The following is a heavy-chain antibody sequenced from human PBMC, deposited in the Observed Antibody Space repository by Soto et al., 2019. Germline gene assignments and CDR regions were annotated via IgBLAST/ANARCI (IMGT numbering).Heavy chain of an antibody. J-gene: IGHJ4*02. CDR3: ARAPSGHPYYYDSSAYPY. V-gene: IGHV1-69*02. D-gene: IGHD3-22*01. CDR2: IIPLLGIA. CDR1: GGTFSSYT. Sequence: GASVKVSCKASGGTFSSYTISWVRQAPGQGLEWMGRIIPLLGIANYAQKFQGRVTITADKSTSTAYMELSSLRSEDTAVYYCARAPSGHPYYYDSSAYPYWGQGPLVTVSP.